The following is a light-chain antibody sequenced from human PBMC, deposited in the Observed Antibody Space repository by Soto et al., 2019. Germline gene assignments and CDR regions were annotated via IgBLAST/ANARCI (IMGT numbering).Light chain of an antibody. V-gene: IGKV3-20*01. CDR1: QSVSGSY. CDR3: HQYGSSPQT. CDR2: SAS. J-gene: IGKJ1*01. Sequence: EIVLTQSPGTLSLSPGERATLSCRASQSVSGSYLAWYQQKPGQAPRLLIYSASSRATAIPDRFSGSGSGTVFTLTISRLEPEDFAVYYCHQYGSSPQTFGQGAKVEIK.